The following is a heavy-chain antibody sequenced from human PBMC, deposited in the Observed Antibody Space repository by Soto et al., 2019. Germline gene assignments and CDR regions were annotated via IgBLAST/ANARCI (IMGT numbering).Heavy chain of an antibody. Sequence: QVQLVQSGAEVKKPGSSVKVSCKASGGTFNGYAISWVRQAPGQGLEWMGGIIPIFGTADYAQKFQGRVTITADESTSTAYMELSSLRSEDTAVYYCASVLELHYYYGMDVWGQGTTVTVSS. CDR2: IIPIFGTA. D-gene: IGHD1-7*01. CDR3: ASVLELHYYYGMDV. CDR1: GGTFNGYA. J-gene: IGHJ6*02. V-gene: IGHV1-69*12.